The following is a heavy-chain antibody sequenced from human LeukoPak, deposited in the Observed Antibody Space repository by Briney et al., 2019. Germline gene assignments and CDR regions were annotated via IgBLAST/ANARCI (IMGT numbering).Heavy chain of an antibody. V-gene: IGHV3-30*18. CDR3: AKDTGGGRITVFGVVIGVDY. D-gene: IGHD3-3*01. CDR2: ISSDGSNQ. CDR1: GFTFSSYW. J-gene: IGHJ4*02. Sequence: PGGSLRLSCAASGFTFSSYWMSWVRQAPGKGLEWVALISSDGSNQYYADSVRGRFTISRDNSKNTLYLQVNSLRTEDTAVYFCAKDTGGGRITVFGVVIGVDYWGQGTLVTVSS.